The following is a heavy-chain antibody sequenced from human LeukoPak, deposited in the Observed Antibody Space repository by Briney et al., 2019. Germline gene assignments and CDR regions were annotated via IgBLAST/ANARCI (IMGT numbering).Heavy chain of an antibody. CDR1: DGSLTNYN. D-gene: IGHD2-21*02. J-gene: IGHJ4*02. CDR3: ARCSWGVVTAPNDY. CDR2: INESGST. Sequence: PSETLSLTCAVYDGSLTNYNWTWIRQPPGKGLEWIGEINESGSTNYNPSLKSRVTISVDTSKNQFSLKLSSVTAADTAVYYCARCSWGVVTAPNDYWGQGTLVSVSS. V-gene: IGHV4-34*01.